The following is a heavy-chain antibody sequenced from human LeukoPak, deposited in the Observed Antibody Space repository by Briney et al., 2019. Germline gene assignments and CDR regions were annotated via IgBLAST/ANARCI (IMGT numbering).Heavy chain of an antibody. V-gene: IGHV3-30-3*01. Sequence: GGSLRLSCAASGFTFSSYAMHWVRQAPGKGLEWVAVISYDGSNKYYADSVKGRFTISRDNSKNTLYLQMNSLRAEDTAVHYCARDRVGSSSSIIDYWGQGTLVTVSS. CDR1: GFTFSSYA. J-gene: IGHJ4*02. CDR3: ARDRVGSSSSIIDY. CDR2: ISYDGSNK. D-gene: IGHD6-6*01.